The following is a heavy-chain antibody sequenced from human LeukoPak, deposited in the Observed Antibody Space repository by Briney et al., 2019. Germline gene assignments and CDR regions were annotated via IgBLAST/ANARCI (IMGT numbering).Heavy chain of an antibody. CDR3: ARSPSRQNWIASLYKWFDP. V-gene: IGHV4-34*01. Sequence: SETLSLTCAVHGPSFSGYFWSWIRQPPGKGLEWIGEINHRGDTNYNPSLKSRVTISLDTSNNQFSVRLTSVTAADTAVYYCARSPSRQNWIASLYKWFDPWGQGTLVTVAS. D-gene: IGHD2-2*03. J-gene: IGHJ5*02. CDR1: GPSFSGYF. CDR2: INHRGDT.